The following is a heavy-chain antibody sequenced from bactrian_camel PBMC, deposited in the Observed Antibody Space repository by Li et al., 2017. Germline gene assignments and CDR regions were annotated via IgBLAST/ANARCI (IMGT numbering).Heavy chain of an antibody. CDR3: AVDRPIRLVAPIITFRKIQNCGDTDDLY. J-gene: IGHJ4*01. V-gene: IGHV3S53*01. CDR2: LDYRGGT. CDR1: GRTYFNWC. Sequence: HVQLVESGGGSVQTGGSLTLSCAGSGRTYFNWCMGWFRQVEGKDREAVATLDYRGGTAYQDSVKGRFTISRDNGENAVRLRMTDLSPRDTAVYFCAVDRPIRLVAPIITFRKIQNCGDTDDLYWGQGTQVTVS. D-gene: IGHD7*01.